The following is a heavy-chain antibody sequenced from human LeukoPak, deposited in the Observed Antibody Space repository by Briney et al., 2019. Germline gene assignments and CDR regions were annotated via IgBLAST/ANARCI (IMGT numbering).Heavy chain of an antibody. J-gene: IGHJ4*02. D-gene: IGHD5-24*01. V-gene: IGHV3-23*01. CDR2: ISASGGST. CDR1: GFTFSSYA. CDR3: ARGTRDGYNSDY. Sequence: PGGTLRLSCAASGFTFSSYAMSWVRQAPGKGLEWVSAISASGGSTYYADSVKGRFTISRDNSKNTLFLQMNSLRAEDTAVYYCARGTRDGYNSDYWGQGTLVTVSS.